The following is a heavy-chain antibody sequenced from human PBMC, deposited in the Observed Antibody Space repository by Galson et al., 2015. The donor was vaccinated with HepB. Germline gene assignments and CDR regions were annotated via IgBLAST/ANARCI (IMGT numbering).Heavy chain of an antibody. CDR1: GGTFSSYA. D-gene: IGHD3-22*01. V-gene: IGHV1-69*13. CDR3: ARDLINYDSSGYTGYFDY. Sequence: SVKVSCKASGGTFSSYAISWVRQAPGQGLEWMGGIIPIFGTANYAQKFQGRVTITADESTSTAYMELSSLRSEDTAVYCCARDLINYDSSGYTGYFDYWGQGTLVTVSS. J-gene: IGHJ4*02. CDR2: IIPIFGTA.